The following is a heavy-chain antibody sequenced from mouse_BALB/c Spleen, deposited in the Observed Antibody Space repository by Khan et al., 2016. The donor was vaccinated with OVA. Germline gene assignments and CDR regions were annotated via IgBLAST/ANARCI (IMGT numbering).Heavy chain of an antibody. CDR3: ARTPGYYGSNYFDY. V-gene: IGHV5-9-3*01. CDR2: ISSGGSFT. CDR1: GFTVSNYA. Sequence: EVELVESGGGLVKPGGSLKFSCAASGFTVSNYAMSWVRQTPEKRLEWVATISSGGSFTYYPDSVKGRFTISRDQAKNTLYLQMNSLRSEDTAMSYCARTPGYYGSNYFDYWGQGTTLTVSS. J-gene: IGHJ2*01. D-gene: IGHD1-1*01.